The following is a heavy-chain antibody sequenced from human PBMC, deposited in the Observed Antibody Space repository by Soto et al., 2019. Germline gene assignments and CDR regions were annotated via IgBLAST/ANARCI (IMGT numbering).Heavy chain of an antibody. Sequence: ASVKVSCKVSGYTLTELSIHWVRQAPGEGLEWMGGFDPEYGETIYAQKFQGRVTMTEDTSTDTAYMELSSLRSEDTAVYYCATGPRGGTTGLRYFDWLSIWGQGARVTVXS. CDR1: GYTLTELS. J-gene: IGHJ4*02. V-gene: IGHV1-24*01. CDR2: FDPEYGET. D-gene: IGHD3-9*01. CDR3: ATGPRGGTTGLRYFDWLSI.